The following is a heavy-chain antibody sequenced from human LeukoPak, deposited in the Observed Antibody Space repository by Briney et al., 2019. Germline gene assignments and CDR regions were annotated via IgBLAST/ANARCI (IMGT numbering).Heavy chain of an antibody. V-gene: IGHV3-48*03. D-gene: IGHD1-26*01. CDR2: ISSSGSTI. CDR1: GFTFSSYE. J-gene: IGHJ4*02. CDR3: AREVGATTRTFDY. Sequence: GGSLRLSCAASGFTFSSYEMNLVRQAPGKGLEWVSYISSSGSTIYYADSVKGRFTISRDNAKNSLYLQMNSLRAEDTAVYYCAREVGATTRTFDYWGQGTLVTVSS.